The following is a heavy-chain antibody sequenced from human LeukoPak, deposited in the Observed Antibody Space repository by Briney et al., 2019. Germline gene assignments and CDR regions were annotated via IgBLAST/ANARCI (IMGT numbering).Heavy chain of an antibody. J-gene: IGHJ4*02. Sequence: SETLSLTCTVSGGSISSSSYYWGWIRQPPGKGLEWTGSIYYSGSTYYNPSLKSRVTISADTSKNQFSLKLNSVTAADTAVYYCTRGAGWLIDYWGQGILVTVSS. CDR1: GGSISSSSYY. V-gene: IGHV4-39*07. CDR3: TRGAGWLIDY. D-gene: IGHD3-16*01. CDR2: IYYSGST.